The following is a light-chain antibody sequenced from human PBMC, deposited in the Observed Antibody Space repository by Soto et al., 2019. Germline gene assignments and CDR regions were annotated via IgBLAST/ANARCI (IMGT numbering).Light chain of an antibody. Sequence: EIVMTQSPATLSVSPGERATLSCRASPSVSSNLAWYQQKPGQAPRLLIYGVSTRATGIPARFSGSGSGTEFNLTISSLQSEDFAVYYCKQYNNWPKAFGQGTKVEIK. CDR2: GVS. CDR1: PSVSSN. J-gene: IGKJ1*01. V-gene: IGKV3-15*01. CDR3: KQYNNWPKA.